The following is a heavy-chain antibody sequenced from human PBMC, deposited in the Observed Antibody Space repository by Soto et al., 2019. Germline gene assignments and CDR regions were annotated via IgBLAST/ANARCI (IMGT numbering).Heavy chain of an antibody. J-gene: IGHJ3*02. CDR2: IYYSGST. D-gene: IGHD3-22*01. CDR3: AATYYYDSSGYYPDDAFDI. Sequence: SGGLGWSWIRQQTGKGLEWIGYIYYSGSTNYNPSLKSRVTISVDTSKNQFSLKLSSVTAADTAVYYCAATYYYDSSGYYPDDAFDIWGQGTMVT. CDR1: SGGLG. V-gene: IGHV4-61*08.